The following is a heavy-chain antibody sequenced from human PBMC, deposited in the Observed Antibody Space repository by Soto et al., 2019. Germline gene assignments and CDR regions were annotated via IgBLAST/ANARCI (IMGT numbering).Heavy chain of an antibody. CDR1: ADSMTSHY. CDR2: VYAAGST. V-gene: IGHV4-4*07. J-gene: IGHJ4*02. D-gene: IGHD3-10*01. CDR3: ARRRFGELCLDY. Sequence: PSETLSLTCNVSADSMTSHYWSWIRQPAGKGLEWIGRVYAAGSTYYNPSLKSRVTISVDTSKNQFSLKLSSVTAADTAVYYCARRRFGELCLDYWGQGTLVTVSS.